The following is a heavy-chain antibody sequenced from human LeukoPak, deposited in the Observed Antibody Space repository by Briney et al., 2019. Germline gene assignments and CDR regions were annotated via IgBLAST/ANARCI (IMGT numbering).Heavy chain of an antibody. CDR2: IYYSGST. Sequence: NASQTLSLTCTVSGGSISSGGYYWSWIRQHPGKGLEWIGYIYYSGSTYYNPSLKSRVTISVDTSKNQFSLKLSSVTAADTAVYYCARSLAGGMDVWGQGTTVTVSS. J-gene: IGHJ6*02. CDR3: ARSLAGGMDV. CDR1: GGSISSGGYY. V-gene: IGHV4-31*03.